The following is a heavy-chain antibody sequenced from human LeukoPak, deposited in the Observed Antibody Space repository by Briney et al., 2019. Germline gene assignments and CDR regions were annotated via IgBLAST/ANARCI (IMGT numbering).Heavy chain of an antibody. Sequence: ASVKVSCKASGYTFIRYGITWVRQAPGQGLEWMGWITAYDGNTNFAQNFQARVTITTDTSTNRGYMELRRLTSADPAVYSCARQSFIAGDNWNYVLNGDDALDIWGQGKMVTASS. J-gene: IGHJ3*02. D-gene: IGHD1-7*01. CDR1: GYTFIRYG. CDR3: ARQSFIAGDNWNYVLNGDDALDI. CDR2: ITAYDGNT. V-gene: IGHV1-18*01.